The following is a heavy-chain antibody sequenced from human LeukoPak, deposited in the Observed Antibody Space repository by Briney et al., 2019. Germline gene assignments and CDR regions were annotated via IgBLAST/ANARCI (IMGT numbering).Heavy chain of an antibody. CDR2: IYYSGST. CDR3: ARQKGMIVVVNFDY. D-gene: IGHD3-22*01. J-gene: IGHJ4*02. V-gene: IGHV4-39*01. CDR1: GGSISSSSYY. Sequence: PSETLSLTCTVSGGSISSSSYYWGWIRQPPGTGLEWIGSIYYSGSTYYNPSLKSRVTISVDTSKNQFSLKLSSVTAADTAVYYCARQKGMIVVVNFDYWGQGTLVTVSS.